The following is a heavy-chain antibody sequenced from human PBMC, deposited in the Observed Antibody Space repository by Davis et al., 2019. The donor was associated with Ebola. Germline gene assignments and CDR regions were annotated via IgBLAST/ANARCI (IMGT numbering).Heavy chain of an antibody. V-gene: IGHV3-13*01. J-gene: IGHJ5*02. CDR1: GFTFSSYG. CDR3: AKDFYGSGSYIDA. D-gene: IGHD3-10*01. Sequence: PGGSLRLPCAASGFTFSSYGMHWVRRGTGRGLEWVSSIDTAGDTYYPDSVKGRFTISRDNAKDSLYLQMNSLRIEDTAFYYCAKDFYGSGSYIDAWGQGTLVAVSS. CDR2: IDTAGDT.